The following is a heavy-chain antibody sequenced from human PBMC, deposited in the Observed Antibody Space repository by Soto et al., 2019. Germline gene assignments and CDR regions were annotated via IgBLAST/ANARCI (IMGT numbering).Heavy chain of an antibody. CDR1: GYAFTSFG. D-gene: IGHD2-15*01. CDR2: ISPYNGDT. Sequence: QVQLVQSGGEVKKPGASVKVSCKASGYAFTSFGISWVRQAPGQGFEWLGWISPYNGDTSYAQKFQGRITMATDTSTSTAYMELRSLRSDDTAVYYCARGGVGCSGGSCPHNWFDPWGQGTLVTVSS. CDR3: ARGGVGCSGGSCPHNWFDP. J-gene: IGHJ5*02. V-gene: IGHV1-18*01.